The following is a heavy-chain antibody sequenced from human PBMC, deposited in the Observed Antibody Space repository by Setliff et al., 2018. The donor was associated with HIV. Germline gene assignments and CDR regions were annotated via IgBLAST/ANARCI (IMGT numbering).Heavy chain of an antibody. CDR1: GDSLNTYY. CDR3: ARGNNDLESFDY. D-gene: IGHD3-3*01. CDR2: IYASGKT. V-gene: IGHV4-4*07. Sequence: SETLSLPCNVSGDSLNTYYWSWIRQSGGKGLEWIGRIYASGKTTFNPSLKSRVRMSVDTSKNQFSLKLTSVTASDTAVYYCARGNNDLESFDYWGQGALVTVSS. J-gene: IGHJ4*02.